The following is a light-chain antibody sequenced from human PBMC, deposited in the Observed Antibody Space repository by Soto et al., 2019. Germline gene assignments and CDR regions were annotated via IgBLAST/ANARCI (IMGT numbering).Light chain of an antibody. V-gene: IGKV1-9*01. CDR3: QHYNSYSEA. CDR1: QGISSY. Sequence: HLTQSPTSLSASVGDRVTITCRATQGISSYLAWYQKKPGKAPKLLIYTASTLQSGVPSRFSGSGSGTDFTLTISSLQPEDFATYDCQHYNSYSEACGQGTKVDIK. J-gene: IGKJ1*01. CDR2: TAS.